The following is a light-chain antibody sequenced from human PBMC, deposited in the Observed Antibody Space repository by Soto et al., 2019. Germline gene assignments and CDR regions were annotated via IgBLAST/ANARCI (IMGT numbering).Light chain of an antibody. V-gene: IGKV3-15*01. J-gene: IGKJ5*01. CDR3: QQRSNWPIT. Sequence: IVMTQSPATLSVSPGEGATVSCRASQSVSSHLAWYQHKPGQAPRLLIYGASTRATGIPARFSGSGSGTESTLTISSLEPEDFALYYCQQRSNWPITFGQGTRLEIK. CDR2: GAS. CDR1: QSVSSH.